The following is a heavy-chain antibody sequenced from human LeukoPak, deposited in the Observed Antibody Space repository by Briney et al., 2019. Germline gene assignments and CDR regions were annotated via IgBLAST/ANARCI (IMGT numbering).Heavy chain of an antibody. V-gene: IGHV4-4*07. Sequence: SETLSLTCTVSGGSISSYYWSWIRQPAGKGLEWIGRIYTSGSTNYNPSLKSRVTMSVDTSKNQFSLKLSSVTAADTAVYYCARGRRTSCCYWFDPWGQGTLVTVSS. CDR1: GGSISSYY. J-gene: IGHJ5*02. CDR3: ARGRRTSCCYWFDP. D-gene: IGHD2-2*01. CDR2: IYTSGST.